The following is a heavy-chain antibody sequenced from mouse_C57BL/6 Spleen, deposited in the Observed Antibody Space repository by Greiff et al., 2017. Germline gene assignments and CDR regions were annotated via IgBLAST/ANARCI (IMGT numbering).Heavy chain of an antibody. CDR3: ARSDYDYDGGFAY. V-gene: IGHV1-49*01. J-gene: IGHJ3*01. CDR2: FTMYSDAT. D-gene: IGHD2-4*01. Sequence: LQQSGAELVRPGSSVKLSCTDSYFAFMASAMHWVKQRPGHGLEWIGSFTMYSDATAYSENFKGKATLTANTSSSTAYMELSTLTSEDSAGYYCARSDYDYDGGFAYWGQGTLVTVSA. CDR1: YFAFMASA.